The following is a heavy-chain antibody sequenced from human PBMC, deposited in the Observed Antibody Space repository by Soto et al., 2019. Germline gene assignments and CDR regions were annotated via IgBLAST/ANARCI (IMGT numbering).Heavy chain of an antibody. Sequence: GGSLRLSCASSVCIFRSYGVHWVRQSPGKWLEWVAVISHDGSKAYYADAVNGRFTISRDNAKNTVYLQMNSLRAEDTAVYYCAKQGIEVAAKDYFEYWGQG. D-gene: IGHD6-19*01. CDR3: AKQGIEVAAKDYFEY. J-gene: IGHJ4*02. V-gene: IGHV3-30*18. CDR2: ISHDGSKA. CDR1: VCIFRSYG.